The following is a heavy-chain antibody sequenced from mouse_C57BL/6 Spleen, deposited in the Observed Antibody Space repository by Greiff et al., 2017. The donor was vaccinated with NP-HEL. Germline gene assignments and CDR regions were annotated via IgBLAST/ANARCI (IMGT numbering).Heavy chain of an antibody. CDR3: ARRGYYGSSPGAMDY. J-gene: IGHJ4*01. Sequence: QVQLKQPGAELVMPGASVKLSCKASGYTFTSYWMHWVKQRPGQGLEWIGEIDPSDSYTNYNQKFKGKSTLTVDKSSSTAYMQLSSLTSEDSAVYYCARRGYYGSSPGAMDYWGQGTSVTVSS. CDR2: IDPSDSYT. CDR1: GYTFTSYW. V-gene: IGHV1-69*01. D-gene: IGHD1-1*01.